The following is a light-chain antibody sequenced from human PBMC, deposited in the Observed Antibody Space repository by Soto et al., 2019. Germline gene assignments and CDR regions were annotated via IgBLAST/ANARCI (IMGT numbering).Light chain of an antibody. CDR1: QSISYW. J-gene: IGKJ1*01. CDR3: QQYNSYSKT. Sequence: DLQISHSASSLSSSXDARLPISXXASQSISYWLAWYQQKPGNAPKLLIYAASSLESGVPSRFSGSGSGTEFTLTISSLQPDDSASYYCQQYNSYSKTFGQGTKVDI. V-gene: IGKV1-5*01. CDR2: AAS.